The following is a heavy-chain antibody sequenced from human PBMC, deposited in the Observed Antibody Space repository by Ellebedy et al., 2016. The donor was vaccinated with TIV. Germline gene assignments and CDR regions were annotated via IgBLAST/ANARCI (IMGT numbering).Heavy chain of an antibody. V-gene: IGHV3-7*03. CDR3: AREGAYGDYSPGQYGMDV. CDR2: IHQDGSEK. CDR1: RFTFSSYW. D-gene: IGHD4-17*01. J-gene: IGHJ6*02. Sequence: GGSLRLSCAASRFTFSSYWMGWVRQAPGKGLEWVANIHQDGSEKHYVDSVKGRFTISRDNAKNSLYLQMNSLRVEDTAVYYCAREGAYGDYSPGQYGMDVWGQGTTVTVS.